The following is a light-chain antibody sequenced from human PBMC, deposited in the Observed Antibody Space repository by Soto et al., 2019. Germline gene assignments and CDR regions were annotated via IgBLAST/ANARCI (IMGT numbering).Light chain of an antibody. CDR3: AAWDDSLSGLV. CDR2: KNN. Sequence: QSVLTQPPSASGTPGQRVTISCSGSRPNIGSNYVYWYQQLPGTAPKVLIYKNNQRPSGVPDRLSGSNSGTSASLALSGLRSEDDADYYCAAWDDSLSGLVFGGGTKLTV. V-gene: IGLV1-47*01. J-gene: IGLJ2*01. CDR1: RPNIGSNY.